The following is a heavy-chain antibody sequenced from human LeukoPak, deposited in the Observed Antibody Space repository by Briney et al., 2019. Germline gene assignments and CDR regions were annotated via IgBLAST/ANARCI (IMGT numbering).Heavy chain of an antibody. V-gene: IGHV3-53*01. CDR3: AIDSYYGSGSYYRYTFDY. CDR1: GFSVSRNY. CDR2: FYSGGST. Sequence: GGSLRLSCAASGFSVSRNYMSWVRQAPGKGLEWVSVFYSGGSTYYADSVKGRFTISRDNSKNTLYLQMNSLRAEDTAVYYCAIDSYYGSGSYYRYTFDYWGQGTLVTVSS. J-gene: IGHJ4*02. D-gene: IGHD3-10*01.